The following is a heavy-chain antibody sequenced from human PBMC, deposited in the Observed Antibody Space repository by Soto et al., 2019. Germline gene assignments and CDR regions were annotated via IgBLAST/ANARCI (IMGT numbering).Heavy chain of an antibody. J-gene: IGHJ4*02. CDR2: IIPIFGTA. CDR1: GGTSSSYA. Sequence: QVQLVQSGAEVKKPGSSVKVSCKASGGTSSSYAISWVRQAPGQGLEWMGGIIPIFGTANYAQKFQGRVTITADESTSTAYMELSSLRSEDTAVYYCAREMKVERRGELDYWGQGTLVTVSS. D-gene: IGHD1-1*01. V-gene: IGHV1-69*12. CDR3: AREMKVERRGELDY.